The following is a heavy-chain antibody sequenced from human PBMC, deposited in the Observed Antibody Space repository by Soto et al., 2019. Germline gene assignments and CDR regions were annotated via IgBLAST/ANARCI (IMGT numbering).Heavy chain of an antibody. CDR1: GCSISSSSYY. J-gene: IGHJ6*02. CDR2: IYYSGST. V-gene: IGHV4-39*01. Sequence: SETLSLTCTVSGCSISSSSYYWGWIRQPPGKGLEWIGSIYYSGSTYYNPSLKSRVTISVDTSKNQFSLKLSSVTAADTAVYYCARKGALRFLEWLPIGLNSYYGMDVWGQGTMVTVSS. D-gene: IGHD3-3*01. CDR3: ARKGALRFLEWLPIGLNSYYGMDV.